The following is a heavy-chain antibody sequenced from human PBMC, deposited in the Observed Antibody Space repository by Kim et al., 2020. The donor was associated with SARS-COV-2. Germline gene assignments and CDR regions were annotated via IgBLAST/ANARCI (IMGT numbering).Heavy chain of an antibody. CDR3: ARHLRNWYFDL. CDR1: GGSISSSDYY. Sequence: SETLSLTCSVSGGSISSSDYYWGWIRQPPGKGLEWIATIYYSGSTYYNPSLKGRVTIYVDTSKKQFSLRLGSVTAADAAVYYCARHLRNWYFDLWGRGTLVTVSS. V-gene: IGHV4-39*01. CDR2: IYYSGST. J-gene: IGHJ2*01.